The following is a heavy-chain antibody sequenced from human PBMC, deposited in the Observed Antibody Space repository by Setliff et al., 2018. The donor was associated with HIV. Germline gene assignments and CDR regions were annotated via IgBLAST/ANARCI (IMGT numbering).Heavy chain of an antibody. D-gene: IGHD1-1*01. CDR1: GGSISSSSYY. CDR2: IYYTGTT. J-gene: IGHJ3*02. CDR3: ARKGTGDAFDI. V-gene: IGHV4-39*01. Sequence: SETLSLTCTVSGGSISSSSYYWGWIRQPPGKGLEWIGSIYYTGTTYYTPSLKRRVTFSVDTSKNEFSLNLRSVTAADTAVYYCARKGTGDAFDIWGQGTMVTVSS.